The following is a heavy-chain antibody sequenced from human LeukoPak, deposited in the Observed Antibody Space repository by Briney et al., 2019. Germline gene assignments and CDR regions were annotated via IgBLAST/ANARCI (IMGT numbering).Heavy chain of an antibody. Sequence: HPGGSLRLSCAASGFTFSSYWMHWVRQAPGKGLVWVSRVNSDGSSTSYADSVKGRFTISRDNAKNTLYLQMNSLRAEDTAVYYCAKSPIVVVPAANQDYWGQGTLVTVSS. CDR1: GFTFSSYW. CDR3: AKSPIVVVPAANQDY. CDR2: VNSDGSST. D-gene: IGHD2-2*01. V-gene: IGHV3-74*01. J-gene: IGHJ4*02.